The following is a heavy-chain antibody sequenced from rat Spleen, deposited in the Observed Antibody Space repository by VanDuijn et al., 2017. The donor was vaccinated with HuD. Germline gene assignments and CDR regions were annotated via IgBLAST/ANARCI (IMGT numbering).Heavy chain of an antibody. V-gene: IGHV3-1*01. Sequence: EVQLQESGPGLVKPSQSLSLTCSVTGYSITSNYWGWIRKFPGNKMEWMGYISYSGSTSYNPSLKSRISITRDTSKNQFFLQLNSVTTEDTATYYCARHLLLQWSYYWYFDFWGPGTMVTVSS. J-gene: IGHJ1*01. CDR2: ISYSGST. CDR3: ARHLLLQWSYYWYFDF. CDR1: GYSITSNY. D-gene: IGHD1-1*01.